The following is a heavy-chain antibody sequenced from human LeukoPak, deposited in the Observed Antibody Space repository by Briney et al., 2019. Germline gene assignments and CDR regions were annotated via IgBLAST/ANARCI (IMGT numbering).Heavy chain of an antibody. Sequence: QPGGSLRLSCAASGFTFSSYAMHWVRQAPGKGLEWVAVISYDGSNKYYADSVKGRFTISRDNSKNTLYLQMNSLRAEDTAVYYCARNPLDTYYYMDVWGKGTTVTVSS. CDR2: ISYDGSNK. CDR3: ARNPLDTYYYMDV. D-gene: IGHD5-18*01. CDR1: GFTFSSYA. V-gene: IGHV3-30-3*01. J-gene: IGHJ6*03.